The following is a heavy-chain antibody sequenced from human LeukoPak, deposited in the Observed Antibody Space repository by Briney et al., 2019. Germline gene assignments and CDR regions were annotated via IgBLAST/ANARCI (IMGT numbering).Heavy chain of an antibody. V-gene: IGHV4-30-2*01. J-gene: IGHJ4*02. Sequence: SQTLSLTCAVSGGSISSGGYSWSWIRQPPGKGLEWTGYIYHSGSTYYNPSLKSRVTISVDRSKNQFSLKPSSVTAADTAVYYCARQYSYGTFDYWGQGTLVTVSS. CDR2: IYHSGST. CDR1: GGSISSGGYS. D-gene: IGHD5-18*01. CDR3: ARQYSYGTFDY.